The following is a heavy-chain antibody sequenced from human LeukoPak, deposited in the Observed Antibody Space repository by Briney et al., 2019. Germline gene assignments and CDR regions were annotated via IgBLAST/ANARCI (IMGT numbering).Heavy chain of an antibody. CDR2: INPNSDGT. CDR1: GYTFTGYY. CDR3: ARDRTLGAADY. V-gene: IGHV1-2*02. D-gene: IGHD1-26*01. Sequence: ASVKVSCKASGYTFTGYYMHWVRQAPGQGLEWMGWINPNSDGTNYAQKFQGRVTMTRDASISTAYMELSRLRSDDTAVYYCARDRTLGAADYWGQGTLVTVSS. J-gene: IGHJ4*02.